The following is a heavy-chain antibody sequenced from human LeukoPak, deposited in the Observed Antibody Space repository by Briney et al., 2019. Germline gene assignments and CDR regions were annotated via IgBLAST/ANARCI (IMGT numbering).Heavy chain of an antibody. D-gene: IGHD3-3*01. CDR3: ARDSVDYDFWSGYSWGERIDY. J-gene: IGHJ4*02. V-gene: IGHV4-34*01. Sequence: SETLSLTCAVYGGSFSGYYWNWIRQPPGKGLEWIGSIYYSGSTYYNPSLKSRVTISVDTSKNQFSLKLSSVTAADTAVYYCARDSVDYDFWSGYSWGERIDYWGQGTLVTVSS. CDR2: IYYSGST. CDR1: GGSFSGYY.